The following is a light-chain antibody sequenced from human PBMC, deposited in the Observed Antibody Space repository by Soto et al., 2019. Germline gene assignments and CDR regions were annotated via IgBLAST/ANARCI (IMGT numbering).Light chain of an antibody. V-gene: IGKV3-15*01. Sequence: IVMIQSPATLSVSPGERATLYCRASQSVSSNLAWYQQKPGQAPRLLIYGASTRATGIPARFSGSGSGTEFTLTISSLQSEDYAVYYCQQYNNWPALTFGGGTMVDI. J-gene: IGKJ4*01. CDR1: QSVSSN. CDR3: QQYNNWPALT. CDR2: GAS.